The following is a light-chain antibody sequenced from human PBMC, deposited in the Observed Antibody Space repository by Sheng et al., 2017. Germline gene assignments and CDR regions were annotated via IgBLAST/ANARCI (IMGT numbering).Light chain of an antibody. J-gene: IGKJ4*01. Sequence: DIVMTQSPLSLAVSPGEAVSISCRSSQTLESANGNNYMDWYVQKPGQSPQLVIYLASNRASGVPDRFSGSGSDTDFTLRISTVEAEDVGLYYCMQTLRTPLTFGGGTKVEIK. CDR3: MQTLRTPLT. V-gene: IGKV2-28*01. CDR2: LAS. CDR1: QTLESANGNNY.